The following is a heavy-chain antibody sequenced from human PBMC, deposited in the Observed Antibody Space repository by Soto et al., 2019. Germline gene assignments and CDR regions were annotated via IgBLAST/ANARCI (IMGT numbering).Heavy chain of an antibody. V-gene: IGHV3-21*01. CDR1: GFTLSRHT. D-gene: IGHD3-22*01. CDR3: VRDYYDTSGYPNTFDM. CDR2: IGSRTSGI. J-gene: IGHJ3*02. Sequence: SLRLSCAASGFTLSRHTMNWVRQAPGKGLEWVSFIGSRTSGIYYADSVKGRFTISRDNAKNSLYLDLTRLRAEDTAVYFCVRDYYDTSGYPNTFDMWGQGTMVTVSS.